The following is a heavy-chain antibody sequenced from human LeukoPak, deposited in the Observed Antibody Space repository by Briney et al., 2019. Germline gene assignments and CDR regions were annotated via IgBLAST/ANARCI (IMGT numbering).Heavy chain of an antibody. Sequence: AGSLRLSCAASGFTFSSYGMHWVRQAPGKGLEWVAVIWYDGSNKYYVDSVKGRFTISRDNSKNTLYLQMNSLRAEDTAVYYCAKSDGYKNYYYYYYMDVWGKGTTVTVSS. CDR2: IWYDGSNK. D-gene: IGHD5-24*01. V-gene: IGHV3-33*06. J-gene: IGHJ6*03. CDR1: GFTFSSYG. CDR3: AKSDGYKNYYYYYYMDV.